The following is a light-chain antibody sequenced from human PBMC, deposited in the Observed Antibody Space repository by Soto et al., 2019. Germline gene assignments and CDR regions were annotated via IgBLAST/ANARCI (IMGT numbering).Light chain of an antibody. CDR2: GAS. V-gene: IGKV3-15*01. CDR3: QQYNSYPWT. CDR1: QSINSN. J-gene: IGKJ1*01. Sequence: VMAPSPSPLSVSPADRATLPCTASQSINSNLAWYQQRPGQAPRLLIYGASTRATGIPARFSGSGSGTDFTLTISSLQPDDFATYYCQQYNSYPWTFGQGTKV.